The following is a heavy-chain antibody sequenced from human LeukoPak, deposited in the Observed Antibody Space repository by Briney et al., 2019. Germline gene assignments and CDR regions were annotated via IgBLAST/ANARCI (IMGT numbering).Heavy chain of an antibody. V-gene: IGHV3-7*04. CDR1: GFTFSSYW. CDR3: VRGGGSFDS. CDR2: IKYDGSDK. Sequence: GGSLRLSCAASGFTFSSYWMSWVRQAPGKGLEWVANIKYDGSDKRYVDSVKGRFTVSRDNANNSLYLQMNSLRAEDTAVYCCVRGGGSFDSWGQGTLVTVSS. D-gene: IGHD3-16*01. J-gene: IGHJ4*02.